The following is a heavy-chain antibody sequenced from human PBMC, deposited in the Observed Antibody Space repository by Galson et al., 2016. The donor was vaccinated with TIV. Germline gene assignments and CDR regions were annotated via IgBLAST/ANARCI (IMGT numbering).Heavy chain of an antibody. CDR2: ISAHSGHT. D-gene: IGHD3-9*01. V-gene: IGHV1-18*01. J-gene: IGHJ4*02. Sequence: SVKVSCKASGYSFTTYGISWVRQAPGQGLEWMGWISAHSGHTDYAQKLQGRVTMTTDTATNTAYMELRSLRSDDTAVYYCARTYDTGHYQFYFEFWGQGTLVTVAS. CDR1: GYSFTTYG. CDR3: ARTYDTGHYQFYFEF.